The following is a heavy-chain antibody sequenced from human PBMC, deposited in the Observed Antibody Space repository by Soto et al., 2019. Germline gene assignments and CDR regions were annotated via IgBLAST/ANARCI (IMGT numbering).Heavy chain of an antibody. CDR1: GGSISSYY. CDR2: IYYSGST. D-gene: IGHD6-19*01. CDR3: ARWSRAVAGKYYYYGMDV. Sequence: QVQLQESGPGLVKPSETLSLTCTVSGGSISSYYWSWIRQPPGKGLEWIGYIYYSGSTNYNPSLKSRVTISVDTSKNQFSLQLSSVTAADTAVYYCARWSRAVAGKYYYYGMDVWGQGTTVTVSS. V-gene: IGHV4-59*01. J-gene: IGHJ6*02.